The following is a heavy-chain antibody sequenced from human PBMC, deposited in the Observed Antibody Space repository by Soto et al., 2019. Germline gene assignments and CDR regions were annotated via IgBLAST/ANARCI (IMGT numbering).Heavy chain of an antibody. J-gene: IGHJ3*02. Sequence: EVQLLESGGGLVQPGGSLRLSCAASGVTFSSYAISWVRQAPGKGLEWVSSISGSGGSTYYADSVKGRFTISRDYSKNTLYLQVNSLKAEDTAVYYCAKSARSGYYYVDAFDIWGQGTMVTVSS. D-gene: IGHD3-22*01. V-gene: IGHV3-23*01. CDR3: AKSARSGYYYVDAFDI. CDR1: GVTFSSYA. CDR2: ISGSGGST.